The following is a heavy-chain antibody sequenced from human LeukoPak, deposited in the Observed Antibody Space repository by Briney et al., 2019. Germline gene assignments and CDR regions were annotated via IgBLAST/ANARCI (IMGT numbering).Heavy chain of an antibody. CDR3: VKEGRPNSGSGFFDY. CDR2: VNGSGGRT. Sequence: GGSLRLSCAASGFTFSSYAMGWVRQAPGKGLEWVSTVNGSGGRTYYADSVKGRFTMSRDNSRNTLNLQMNSLRAEDAAIYYCVKEGRPNSGSGFFDYWGQGTRVTVSS. V-gene: IGHV3-23*01. D-gene: IGHD3-10*01. J-gene: IGHJ4*02. CDR1: GFTFSSYA.